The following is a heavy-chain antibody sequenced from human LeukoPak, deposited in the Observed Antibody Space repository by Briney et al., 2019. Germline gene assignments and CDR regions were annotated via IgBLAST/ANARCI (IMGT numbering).Heavy chain of an antibody. D-gene: IGHD3-3*01. V-gene: IGHV3-15*01. Sequence: GGSLRLSCAASGFPFSSYWMSWVRQAPGKGLEWVGRIKSKTDGGTTDYAAPVKGRFTISRDDSKNTLYLQMNSLKTEDTAVYYCTTIFVEFVDYWGQGTLVTVSS. CDR3: TTIFVEFVDY. CDR1: GFPFSSYW. J-gene: IGHJ4*02. CDR2: IKSKTDGGTT.